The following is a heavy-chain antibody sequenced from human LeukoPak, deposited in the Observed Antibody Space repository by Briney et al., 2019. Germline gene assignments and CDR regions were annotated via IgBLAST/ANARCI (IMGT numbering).Heavy chain of an antibody. CDR2: INPNSGGT. D-gene: IGHD5-12*01. CDR1: GYTFTGYY. J-gene: IGHJ4*02. V-gene: IGHV1-2*02. CDR3: ARADALDIVAIFDY. Sequence: ASVKVSCKASGYTFTGYYMHWVRQAPGQGLEWMGWINPNSGGTNYAQKFQGRVTMTRDTPISTAYMELSRLRSDDTAVYYCARADALDIVAIFDYWGQGTLVTVSS.